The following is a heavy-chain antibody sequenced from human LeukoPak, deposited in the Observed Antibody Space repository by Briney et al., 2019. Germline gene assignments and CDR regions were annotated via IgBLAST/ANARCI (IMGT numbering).Heavy chain of an antibody. CDR2: ISSRASTT. CDR3: ATGKRQLDY. CDR1: GFTFSDYY. Sequence: GGSLRLSCAASGFTFSDYYMSWIRQAPGQGLEWVSYISSRASTTYYADSVKGRFIISRDNANNSMYLQMNSLRTEDTAVYYCATGKRQLDYWGQGTLVTVSS. V-gene: IGHV3-11*01. J-gene: IGHJ4*02. D-gene: IGHD6-13*01.